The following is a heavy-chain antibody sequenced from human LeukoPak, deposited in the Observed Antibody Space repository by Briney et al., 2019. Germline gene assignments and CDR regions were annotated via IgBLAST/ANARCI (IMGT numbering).Heavy chain of an antibody. CDR2: ISSSSSYI. Sequence: GGSLRLSCAASGFTFSSYSMNWVRQAPGKGLEWVSSISSSSSYIYYADSVKGRFTISRDNAKNSLYLQMDSLRAEDTAVYYCARSRLRSNPYYFDYWGQGTLVTVSS. D-gene: IGHD3-3*01. CDR1: GFTFSSYS. CDR3: ARSRLRSNPYYFDY. V-gene: IGHV3-21*01. J-gene: IGHJ4*02.